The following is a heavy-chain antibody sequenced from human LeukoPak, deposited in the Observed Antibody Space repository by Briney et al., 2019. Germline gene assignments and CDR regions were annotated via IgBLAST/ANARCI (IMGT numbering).Heavy chain of an antibody. D-gene: IGHD2-21*02. V-gene: IGHV1-69*13. CDR3: ARIKNLGKNCGGDCYSGLRY. Sequence: SVTVSCKASGGTFSSYANSWVRQAPGQGLEWMAGMIPMFGTANYAQKFQGRVTITADESTSTAYMELSSLRSEDTAVYYCARIKNLGKNCGGDCYSGLRYWGQGTLVTVSS. J-gene: IGHJ4*02. CDR2: MIPMFGTA. CDR1: GGTFSSYA.